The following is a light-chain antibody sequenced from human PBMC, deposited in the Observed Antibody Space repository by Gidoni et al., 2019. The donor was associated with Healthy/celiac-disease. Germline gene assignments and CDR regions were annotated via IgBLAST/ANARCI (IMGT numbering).Light chain of an antibody. V-gene: IGKV1-39*01. CDR3: QQSDSTSWT. CDR1: QSISSY. Sequence: DIQITQSPSSLSASVGDRVTITCRASQSISSYLNWYQQKPGKAPKLLIYAASSLQSGVQSRFSGSGSGTDFTLTISRQQPEECGTYYCQQSDSTSWTFGQGTKVEIK. J-gene: IGKJ1*01. CDR2: AAS.